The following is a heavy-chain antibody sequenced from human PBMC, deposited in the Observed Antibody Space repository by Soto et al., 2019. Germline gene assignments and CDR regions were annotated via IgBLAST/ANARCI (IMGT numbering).Heavy chain of an antibody. J-gene: IGHJ4*02. V-gene: IGHV3-30-3*01. CDR3: ARESYGDHYFDY. CDR2: ISYDGSNK. D-gene: IGHD4-17*01. CDR1: GFTFSSYA. Sequence: GSLRLSCVASGFTFSSYAMHWVRQAPGKGLEWVAVISYDGSNKYYADSVKGRFTISRDNSKNTLYLQMNSLRAEDTAVYYCARESYGDHYFDYWGQGTLVTVSS.